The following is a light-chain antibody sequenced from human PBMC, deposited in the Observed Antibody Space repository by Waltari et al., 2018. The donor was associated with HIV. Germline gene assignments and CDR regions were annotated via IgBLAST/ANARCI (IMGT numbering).Light chain of an antibody. CDR1: ALPKKY. CDR3: YSTDSSGNHRV. Sequence: SYELTQPPSVSVSPGQTARITCSVDALPKKYAYWYQQKSGQAPGLVIYEDSKRPPGIPEGVAGSSSGTMATLTISGAQVEDEADYYCYSTDSSGNHRVFGGGTKLTVL. V-gene: IGLV3-10*01. J-gene: IGLJ2*01. CDR2: EDS.